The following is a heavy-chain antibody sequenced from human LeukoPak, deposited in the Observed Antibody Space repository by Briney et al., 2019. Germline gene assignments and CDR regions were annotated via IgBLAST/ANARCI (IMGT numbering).Heavy chain of an antibody. V-gene: IGHV4-59*01. CDR1: GGSISSYY. CDR3: ARAISTEAFDI. J-gene: IGHJ3*02. CDR2: IYYSGST. Sequence: PSESLSLTCTVSGGSISSYYWSWIRQPPGKGLEWIGYIYYSGSTNYNPSLKSRVTISVDTSKNQFSLKLSSVTAADTAVYYCARAISTEAFDIWGQGTMVTVSS. D-gene: IGHD2-2*01.